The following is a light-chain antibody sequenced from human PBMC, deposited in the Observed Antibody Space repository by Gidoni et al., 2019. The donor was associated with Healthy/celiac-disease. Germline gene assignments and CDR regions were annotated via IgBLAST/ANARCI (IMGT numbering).Light chain of an antibody. CDR3: QQYYSTLWT. V-gene: IGKV1-NL1*01. CDR1: QGISNS. J-gene: IGKJ1*01. CDR2: AAS. Sequence: DIQLTQSPSSLSASVGDRVTITCRASQGISNSLAWYQQKPGKAPKLLLYAASRLESGVPSRFSGSGSGTDYTLTISSLQPEDFATYYCQQYYSTLWTFGQGTKVEIK.